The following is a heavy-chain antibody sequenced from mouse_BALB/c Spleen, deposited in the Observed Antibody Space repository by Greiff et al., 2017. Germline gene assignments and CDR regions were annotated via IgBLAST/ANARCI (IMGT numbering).Heavy chain of an antibody. D-gene: IGHD2-3*01. V-gene: IGHV5-6-5*01. CDR3: AKWLLGDYWYFDV. CDR1: GFTFSSYA. J-gene: IGHJ1*01. Sequence: EVQRVESGGGLVKPGGSLKLSCAASGFTFSSYAMSWVRQTPEKRLEWVASISSGGSTYYPDSVKGRFTISRDNARNILYLQMSSLRSEDTAMYYCAKWLLGDYWYFDVWGAGTTVTVSS. CDR2: ISSGGST.